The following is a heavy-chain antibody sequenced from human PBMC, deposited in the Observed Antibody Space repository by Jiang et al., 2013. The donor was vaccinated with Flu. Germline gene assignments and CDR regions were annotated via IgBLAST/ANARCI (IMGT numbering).Heavy chain of an antibody. V-gene: IGHV4-39*01. Sequence: GSGLVKPSETLSLTCTVSGGSISSSSYYWGWIRQPPGKGLEWIGSIYYSGSTYYNPSLKSRVTISVDTSKNQFSLKLSSVTAADTAVYYCARRFEASYTRLHGPVAYFDYWGQGTLVTVSS. CDR3: ARRFEASYTRLHGPVAYFDY. CDR1: GGSISSSSYY. J-gene: IGHJ4*02. D-gene: IGHD3-16*02. CDR2: IYYSGST.